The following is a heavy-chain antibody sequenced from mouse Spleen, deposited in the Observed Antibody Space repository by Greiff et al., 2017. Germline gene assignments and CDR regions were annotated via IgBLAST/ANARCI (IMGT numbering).Heavy chain of an antibody. Sequence: EVKLVESGGGLVKLGGSLKLSCAASGFTFSSYAMSWVRQTPEKRLEWVATISSGGGNTYYPDSVKGRFTISRDNAKNTLYLQMSSLKSEDTAMYYCARHMDYGNFFYAMDYWGQGTSVTVSS. CDR3: ARHMDYGNFFYAMDY. V-gene: IGHV5-9*04. CDR2: ISSGGGNT. J-gene: IGHJ4*01. CDR1: GFTFSSYA. D-gene: IGHD2-1*01.